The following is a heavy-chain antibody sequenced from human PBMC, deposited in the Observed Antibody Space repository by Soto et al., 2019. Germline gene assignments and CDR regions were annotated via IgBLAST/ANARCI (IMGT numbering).Heavy chain of an antibody. Sequence: SVKVSCKASGGTLRNYGISWVRQAPGQGLEWMGGIIPVFGTANYAQKFQGRVTITADESTSTVYMDVTSLRSEDTAVYYCSRGDATKIVVTTYYGMDVWG. CDR1: GGTLRNYG. J-gene: IGHJ6*02. D-gene: IGHD4-17*01. CDR3: SRGDATKIVVTTYYGMDV. V-gene: IGHV1-69*13. CDR2: IIPVFGTA.